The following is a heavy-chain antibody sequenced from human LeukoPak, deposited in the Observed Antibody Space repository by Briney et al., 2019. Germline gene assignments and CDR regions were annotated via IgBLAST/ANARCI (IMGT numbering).Heavy chain of an antibody. CDR2: SHYSGTT. J-gene: IGHJ4*02. CDR1: GASISSGGYY. Sequence: PSETLSLTGTVSGASISSGGYYWSWIRQQPGKGLEWIGYSHYSGTTYYTTSLKSRVAISVDTSKNQFSLKLSSVTAADTAVYYCARDGPTSVLWGQGTLVTVSS. CDR3: ARDGPTSVL. V-gene: IGHV4-31*03. D-gene: IGHD1-1*01.